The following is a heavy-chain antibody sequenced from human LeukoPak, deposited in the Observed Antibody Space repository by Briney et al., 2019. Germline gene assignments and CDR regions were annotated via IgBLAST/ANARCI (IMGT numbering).Heavy chain of an antibody. D-gene: IGHD4-23*01. V-gene: IGHV1-69*13. Sequence: SVKVSCKASGGTFSSYEISWVRQAPGQGLEWMGGITPMFGIAKYAQKFQGRVTSSAVESMSTVHMELSSLRSEDTAKYYCARGWLAVSTVVTPYNYWGQGTVVTVSS. CDR1: GGTFSSYE. CDR3: ARGWLAVSTVVTPYNY. CDR2: ITPMFGIA. J-gene: IGHJ4*02.